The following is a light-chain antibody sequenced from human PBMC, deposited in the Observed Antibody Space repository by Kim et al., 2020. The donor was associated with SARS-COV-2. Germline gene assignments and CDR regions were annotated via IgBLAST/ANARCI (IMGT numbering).Light chain of an antibody. CDR3: QAWHSSTYV. J-gene: IGLJ1*01. CDR2: EDH. V-gene: IGLV3-1*01. Sequence: SYELTQPPSVSVSPGQTATITCSGDKLGDKFVSWYQQKPGQSPVLVIHEDHMRPSGIPERFSASNSGTTATLTISGTQSMDEADYYCQAWHSSTYVFGTGTKATVL. CDR1: KLGDKF.